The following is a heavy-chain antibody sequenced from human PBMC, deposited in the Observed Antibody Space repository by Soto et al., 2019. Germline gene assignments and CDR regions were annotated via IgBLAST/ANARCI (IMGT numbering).Heavy chain of an antibody. CDR3: AKDGASGRYPTFYYFGMDV. Sequence: EVQLLESGGGLVQPGGSLRLSCAASGFTFSSYAMSWVRQAPGKGLEWVSTISGSGGNAYYADSVKGRFSISRNNSKNALRLPMNSLRADDTAVYYCAKDGASGRYPTFYYFGMDVWGQGTTVTVSS. J-gene: IGHJ6*02. D-gene: IGHD1-26*01. CDR2: ISGSGGNA. V-gene: IGHV3-23*01. CDR1: GFTFSSYA.